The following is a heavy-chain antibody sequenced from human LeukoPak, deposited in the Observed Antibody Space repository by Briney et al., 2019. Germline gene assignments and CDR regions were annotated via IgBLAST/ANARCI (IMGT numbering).Heavy chain of an antibody. CDR1: GGSISSYY. V-gene: IGHV4-59*01. J-gene: IGHJ5*02. D-gene: IGHD1-1*01. CDR3: ARATTGTTNWFDP. CDR2: IYYSGST. Sequence: SETLSLTCTVSGGSISSYYWSWIRQPPGKGLEWIGYIYYSGSTNYNPSLKSRVTISVDTSKNQYSLKLSSVTAADTAVYYCARATTGTTNWFDPWGQGTLVTVP.